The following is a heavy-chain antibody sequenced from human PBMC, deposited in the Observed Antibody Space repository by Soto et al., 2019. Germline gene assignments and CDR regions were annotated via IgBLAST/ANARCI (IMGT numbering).Heavy chain of an antibody. CDR1: GFTFSSYA. CDR2: ISGSGGST. J-gene: IGHJ4*02. V-gene: IGHV3-23*01. D-gene: IGHD3-3*01. CDR3: AKDDFGVVSFDY. Sequence: EVQLLESXGGLVQPGGSLRLSCAASGFTFSSYAMSWVRQAPGKGLEWVSAISGSGGSTYYADSVKGRFTISRDNSKNTLYLQMNSLRAEDTAVYYCAKDDFGVVSFDYWGQGTLVTVSS.